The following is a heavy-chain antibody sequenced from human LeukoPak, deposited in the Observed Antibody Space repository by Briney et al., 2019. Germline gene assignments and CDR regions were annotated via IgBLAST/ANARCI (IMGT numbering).Heavy chain of an antibody. V-gene: IGHV3-21*01. Sequence: PGGSLRLSCAASGFTFSSYSMNWVRQAPGKGLEWVSSISSSSSYIYYADSVKGRFTISRDNAKNSLYLQMNSLRAEDTAVYYCARVVYGDYGPDAFDIWGQGTMVTVSS. CDR1: GFTFSSYS. J-gene: IGHJ3*02. CDR3: ARVVYGDYGPDAFDI. D-gene: IGHD4-17*01. CDR2: ISSSSSYI.